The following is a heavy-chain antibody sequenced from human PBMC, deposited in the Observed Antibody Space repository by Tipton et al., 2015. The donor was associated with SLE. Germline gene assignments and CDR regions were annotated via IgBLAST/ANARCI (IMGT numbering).Heavy chain of an antibody. D-gene: IGHD1-26*01. CDR3: ARARSGSYDDFEI. V-gene: IGHV5-51*03. J-gene: IGHJ3*02. Sequence: QLVQSGAQLKEPGESLQISCQGSGYSFASYWVGWVRQVPEKGLEWVGAIYPGDSATRYRPSFQGQGTISGDKSTSTAYLQWTSLKPSDTAMYYCARARSGSYDDFEIWGQGTRVTVFS. CDR2: IYPGDSAT. CDR1: GYSFASYW.